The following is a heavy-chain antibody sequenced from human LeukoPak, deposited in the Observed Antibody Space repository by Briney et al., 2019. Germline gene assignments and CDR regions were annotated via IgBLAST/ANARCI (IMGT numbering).Heavy chain of an antibody. CDR2: LYSGGRT. CDR1: GFTVSSNY. D-gene: IGHD2-8*01. Sequence: GGSLRLSCAASGFTVSSNYMSWVRQTPGKGLECVSVLYSGGRTYYADSVKGRFTISSDNSKNTVYLQMNRLRAEDTAVYYCARARAAYCSNGVCCHFDYWGQGTLVTVSS. J-gene: IGHJ4*02. V-gene: IGHV3-53*01. CDR3: ARARAAYCSNGVCCHFDY.